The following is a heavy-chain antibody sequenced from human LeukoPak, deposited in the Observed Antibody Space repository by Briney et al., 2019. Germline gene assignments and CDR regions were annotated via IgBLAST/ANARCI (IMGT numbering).Heavy chain of an antibody. V-gene: IGHV3-7*04. CDR2: IRDDGSDK. CDR3: ARIAGAGTRAYYFDF. Sequence: GGSLGLSCAASGFTFSTYWMTWVRQAPGNRPEWVANIRDDGSDKYYVDSVKGRFTISRDNAENSLFLQMNSVRVEDTAVYYCARIAGAGTRAYYFDFWGQGTLVSVSS. J-gene: IGHJ4*02. D-gene: IGHD6-13*01. CDR1: GFTFSTYW.